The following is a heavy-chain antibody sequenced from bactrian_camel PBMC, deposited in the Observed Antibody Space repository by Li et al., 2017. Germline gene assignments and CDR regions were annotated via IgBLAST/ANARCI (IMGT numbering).Heavy chain of an antibody. CDR1: GFTFSAYW. Sequence: QLVESGGGSVQAGGSLRLSCAASGFTFSAYWTYWVRQAPGKGLEWVSIINRGGTTYYADSMKGRFTISRDNATNTVYLQMNSLKPEDTAVYYCVSLVGRPLVHQGTQVTVS. V-gene: IGHV3S25*01. J-gene: IGHJ4*01. CDR2: INRGGTT. D-gene: IGHD2*01.